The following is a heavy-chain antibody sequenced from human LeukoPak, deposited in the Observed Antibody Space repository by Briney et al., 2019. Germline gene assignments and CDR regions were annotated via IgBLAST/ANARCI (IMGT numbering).Heavy chain of an antibody. V-gene: IGHV1-2*02. CDR3: AVRAITGTTSGPYFDY. Sequence: ASVKVSCKASGGTFSSYAISWVRQAPGQGFEWMGWIHPKSGGTNYVQMFQGRVTMTRDTSITTAYMELSSLRSDDTAVYFCAVRAITGTTSGPYFDYWGQGTLVTVSS. CDR1: GGTFSSYA. CDR2: IHPKSGGT. J-gene: IGHJ4*02. D-gene: IGHD1-7*01.